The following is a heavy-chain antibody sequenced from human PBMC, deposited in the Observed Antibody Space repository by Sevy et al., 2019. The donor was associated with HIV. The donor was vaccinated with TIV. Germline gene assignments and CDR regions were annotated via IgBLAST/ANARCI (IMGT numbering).Heavy chain of an antibody. D-gene: IGHD5-12*01. Sequence: ASVKVSCKASGGTFSSYAISWVRQAPGQGLEWMGRIIPILGIANYAQKFQGRVTITADKSTSTAYMELSSLGSEDTAVYYCARGRDGYKPQSVFDYWGQGTLVTVSS. V-gene: IGHV1-69*04. CDR3: ARGRDGYKPQSVFDY. CDR1: GGTFSSYA. CDR2: IIPILGIA. J-gene: IGHJ4*02.